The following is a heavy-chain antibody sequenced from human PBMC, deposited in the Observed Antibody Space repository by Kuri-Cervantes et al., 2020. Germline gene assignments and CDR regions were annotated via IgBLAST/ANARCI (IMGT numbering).Heavy chain of an antibody. V-gene: IGHV4-34*01. CDR3: ARGFAGGSAPAFYLDV. CDR2: SNHSGNT. J-gene: IGHJ6*03. CDR1: GGSFSGYY. D-gene: IGHD3-10*01. Sequence: SETLSLTCAVYGGSFSGYYWNWIRQPPGKGLEWIGESNHSGNTDYNPSLKSRVTISGDRSKNEFSLKLTSVTAADTGVYYCARGFAGGSAPAFYLDVWGKGTTVTVSS.